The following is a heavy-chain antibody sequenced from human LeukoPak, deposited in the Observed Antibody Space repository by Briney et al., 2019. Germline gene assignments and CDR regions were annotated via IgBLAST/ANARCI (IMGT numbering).Heavy chain of an antibody. CDR2: IYRCGGT. CDR1: GFIVSSNY. J-gene: IGHJ4*02. CDR3: VRRASSSGLSGPVYDY. V-gene: IGHV3-66*03. D-gene: IGHD1-26*01. Sequence: PGGSLRLSCAASGFIVSSNYMSWVRQPPGEGLERVSVIYRCGGTNYADSVKGRFTISRDNSKNTLYLQMTSLRAEDTAVYHCVRRASSSGLSGPVYDYWGQGTLVTVSS.